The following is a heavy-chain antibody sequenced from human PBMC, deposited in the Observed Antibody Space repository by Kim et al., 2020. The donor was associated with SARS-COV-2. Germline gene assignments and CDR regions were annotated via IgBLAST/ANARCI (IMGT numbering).Heavy chain of an antibody. Sequence: SVKVSCKASGGTFSSYAISWVRQAPGQGLEWMGGIIPIFGTANYAQKFQGRVTITADESTSTAYMELSSLRSEDTAVYYCARDSRGLTMIVIGSYGMDVWGQGTTVTVSS. CDR3: ARDSRGLTMIVIGSYGMDV. D-gene: IGHD3-22*01. V-gene: IGHV1-69*13. CDR1: GGTFSSYA. J-gene: IGHJ6*02. CDR2: IIPIFGTA.